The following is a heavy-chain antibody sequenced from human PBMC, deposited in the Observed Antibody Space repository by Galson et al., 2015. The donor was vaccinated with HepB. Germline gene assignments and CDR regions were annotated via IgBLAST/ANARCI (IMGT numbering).Heavy chain of an antibody. D-gene: IGHD3-10*01. CDR2: ISGSGGST. Sequence: SLRLSCAASGFTFSSYAMSWVRQAPGKGLEWVSAISGSGGSTYYAGSVKGRFTISRDNSKNTLYLQMNSLRAEDTAVYYCAKRKMVRGVNHYYYYMDVWGKGTTVTVSS. CDR3: AKRKMVRGVNHYYYYMDV. V-gene: IGHV3-23*01. J-gene: IGHJ6*03. CDR1: GFTFSSYA.